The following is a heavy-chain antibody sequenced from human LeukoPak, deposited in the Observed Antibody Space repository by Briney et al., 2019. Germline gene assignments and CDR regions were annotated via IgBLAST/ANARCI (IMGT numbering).Heavy chain of an antibody. CDR2: IIPIFGTA. D-gene: IGHD3-9*01. Sequence: SVKVSCKASGGTFSSYAISWVRQAPGQGLEWMGGIIPIFGTANYAQKFQGRVTITTDESTSTAYMELSSLRSEDTAVYYCAACPFDWLPHLGYYYMDVWGKGTTVTVSS. CDR3: AACPFDWLPHLGYYYMDV. V-gene: IGHV1-69*05. CDR1: GGTFSSYA. J-gene: IGHJ6*03.